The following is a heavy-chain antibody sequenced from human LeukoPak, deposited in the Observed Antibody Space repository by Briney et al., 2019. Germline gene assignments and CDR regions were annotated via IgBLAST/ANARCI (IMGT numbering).Heavy chain of an antibody. V-gene: IGHV4-31*03. CDR1: GGSISSGGYY. J-gene: IGHJ4*02. Sequence: SETLSLTCTVSGGSISSGGYYWSWIRQHPGKGLEWIGYIYYSGSTNYNPSLKSRVTISVDKSKNQFSLKLSSVTAADTAVYYCARGITMTRQSRNSRGPLDYWGQGTLVTVSS. CDR3: ARGITMTRQSRNSRGPLDY. CDR2: IYYSGST. D-gene: IGHD3-22*01.